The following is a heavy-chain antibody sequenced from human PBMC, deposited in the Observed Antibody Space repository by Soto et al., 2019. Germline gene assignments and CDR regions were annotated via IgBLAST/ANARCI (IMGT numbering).Heavy chain of an antibody. V-gene: IGHV1-2*02. D-gene: IGHD1-1*01. J-gene: IGHJ4*02. CDR3: ARVAGHKNARFDT. CDR2: INPGSGVT. Sequence: ASVKVSCKASGYSFTKYHMHWVRQAPGQGLEWMGWINPGSGVTNQAQKFQGRVTMTRDTSITTTYMELNSLTSDDTAVYYCARVAGHKNARFDTWGQGSLVTVSS. CDR1: GYSFTKYH.